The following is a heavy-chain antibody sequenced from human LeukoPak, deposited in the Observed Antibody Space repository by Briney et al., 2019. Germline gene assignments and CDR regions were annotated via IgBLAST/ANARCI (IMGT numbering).Heavy chain of an antibody. J-gene: IGHJ6*02. CDR1: GGSISSGGYY. CDR3: ARESVVVAARDYYGMDV. CDR2: IYYSGST. V-gene: IGHV4-31*03. D-gene: IGHD2-15*01. Sequence: SETLSLTCTVSGGSISSGGYYWSWIRQHPGKGLEWIGYIYYSGSTYYNPSLKSRVTISVDTSKNQFSLKLSSVTAADTAVYYCARESVVVAARDYYGMDVWGQGTTVTVSS.